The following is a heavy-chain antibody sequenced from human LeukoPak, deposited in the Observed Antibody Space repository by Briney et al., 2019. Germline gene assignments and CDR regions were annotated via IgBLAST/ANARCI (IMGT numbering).Heavy chain of an antibody. CDR1: GGSFSGYY. V-gene: IGHV4-34*01. D-gene: IGHD3-10*01. CDR3: ARETLSYYYYMDV. CDR2: INHSGST. Sequence: PSETLSLTCAVYGGSFSGYYWSWIRQPPGKGLEWIGEINHSGSTNYNPSLKSRVTISVDTSKNQFSLKLSSVTAADTAVYYCARETLSYYYYMDVWGKGTTVTISS. J-gene: IGHJ6*03.